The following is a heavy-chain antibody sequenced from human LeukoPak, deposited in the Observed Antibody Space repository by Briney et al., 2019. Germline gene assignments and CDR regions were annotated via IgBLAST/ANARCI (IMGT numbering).Heavy chain of an antibody. J-gene: IGHJ3*02. Sequence: GASVKVSCKASGYTFTGYYMHWVRQAPGQGLEWMGWINPNSGGTNYAQKFQGRVTMTRDTSTSTVYMELSSLRSKDTAVYYCARIYDSSGYSDDAFDIWGQGTMVTVSS. CDR2: INPNSGGT. V-gene: IGHV1-2*02. CDR1: GYTFTGYY. D-gene: IGHD3-22*01. CDR3: ARIYDSSGYSDDAFDI.